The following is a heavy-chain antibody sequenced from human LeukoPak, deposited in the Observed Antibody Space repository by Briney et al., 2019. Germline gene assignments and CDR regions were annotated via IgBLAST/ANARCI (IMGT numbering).Heavy chain of an antibody. J-gene: IGHJ4*02. V-gene: IGHV3-33*01. CDR2: IWYDGSNK. Sequence: PGRSLRLSCVASGFTFSSNGMHWVRQAPGKGLEWVAVIWYDGSNKYYADSVKGRFTISRDNSKNTLYLQMNSLRAEDTAVYYCARAEKIAVAGMGYYLDYWGQGTLVTVSS. D-gene: IGHD6-19*01. CDR3: ARAEKIAVAGMGYYLDY. CDR1: GFTFSSNG.